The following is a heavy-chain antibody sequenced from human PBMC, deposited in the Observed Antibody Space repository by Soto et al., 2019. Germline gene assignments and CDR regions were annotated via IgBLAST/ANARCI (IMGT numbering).Heavy chain of an antibody. D-gene: IGHD3-10*01. CDR3: AGYGSGSLYYYYYGMDV. CDR1: GGSISSSSYY. V-gene: IGHV4-39*01. Sequence: SETLSLTCTVSGGSISSSSYYWGWIRQPPGKGLEWIGSIYYSGSTYYNPSLKSRVTISVDTSKNQFSLKLSSVTAADTAVYYCAGYGSGSLYYYYYGMDVWGQGTTVTVS. J-gene: IGHJ6*02. CDR2: IYYSGST.